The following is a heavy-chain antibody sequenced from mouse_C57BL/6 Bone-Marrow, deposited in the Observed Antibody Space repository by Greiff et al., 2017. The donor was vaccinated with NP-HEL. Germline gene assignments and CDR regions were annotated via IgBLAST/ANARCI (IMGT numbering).Heavy chain of an antibody. V-gene: IGHV1-80*01. Sequence: QVQLQQSGAELVKPGASVKISCKASGYEFSNYWMNWVKQRPGKSLEWIGQIYPGDGDTNYNGKFTDKATLTADKSSSTAYMQLSRLTSEDSAVYFCARGAYWGQGTLVTVSA. CDR3: ARGAY. CDR2: IYPGDGDT. J-gene: IGHJ3*01. CDR1: GYEFSNYW.